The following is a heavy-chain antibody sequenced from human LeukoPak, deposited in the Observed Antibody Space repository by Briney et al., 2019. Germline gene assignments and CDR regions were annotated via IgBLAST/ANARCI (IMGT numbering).Heavy chain of an antibody. CDR3: ARVGSSWYYTEYYFDY. J-gene: IGHJ4*02. CDR1: GFTFSSYE. CDR2: ISSSGSTI. Sequence: GGSLRLSCAASGFTFSSYEMNWVRQAPGKGLEWVSYISSSGSTIYYADSVKGRFTISRDNAKNSLYLQMNSLRAEDTAVYYCARVGSSWYYTEYYFDYWGQGTLVIVSS. V-gene: IGHV3-48*03. D-gene: IGHD6-13*01.